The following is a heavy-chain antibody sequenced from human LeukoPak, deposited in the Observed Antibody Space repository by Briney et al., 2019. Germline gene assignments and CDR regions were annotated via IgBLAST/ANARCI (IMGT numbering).Heavy chain of an antibody. V-gene: IGHV1-2*02. Sequence: ASVKVSCKASGYTFTGYYMHWVRQAPGQGLEWMGWINPNSGGTNYAQKFQGRVTMTRDTSISTAYMELSRLRSDDTAVYYCARILTGYYYYYYYMDVWGKGTTVTVSS. J-gene: IGHJ6*03. CDR3: ARILTGYYYYYYYMDV. CDR2: INPNSGGT. CDR1: GYTFTGYY. D-gene: IGHD7-27*01.